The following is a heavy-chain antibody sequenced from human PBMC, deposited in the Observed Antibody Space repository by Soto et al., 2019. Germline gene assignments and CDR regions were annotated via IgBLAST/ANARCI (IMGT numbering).Heavy chain of an antibody. J-gene: IGHJ3*02. Sequence: VGSLRLSCAASGFTFSNYGMHWVRQAPGKGLEWVAVISYDGSNKYYADSVKGRFTISRDNSKNTLYLQMNSLRAEDTAVYYCAKDLGSGSYLFDAFDIWGQGTMVTVSS. CDR3: AKDLGSGSYLFDAFDI. V-gene: IGHV3-30*18. CDR1: GFTFSNYG. D-gene: IGHD1-26*01. CDR2: ISYDGSNK.